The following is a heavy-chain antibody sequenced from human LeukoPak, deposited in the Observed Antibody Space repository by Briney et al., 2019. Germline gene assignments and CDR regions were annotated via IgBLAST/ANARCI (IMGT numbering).Heavy chain of an antibody. J-gene: IGHJ4*02. D-gene: IGHD3-22*01. CDR3: APSHSSNYLYYFDY. CDR2: INPNSGAT. Sequence: ASVKVSCKTSGYTFTGYYMHWVRQAPGQGLEWMGWINPNSGATNFPRNFQGRVTMTRDTSISTAFMELSRLSSDDTAVYYCAPSHSSNYLYYFDYGGQGTLVTVSS. V-gene: IGHV1-2*02. CDR1: GYTFTGYY.